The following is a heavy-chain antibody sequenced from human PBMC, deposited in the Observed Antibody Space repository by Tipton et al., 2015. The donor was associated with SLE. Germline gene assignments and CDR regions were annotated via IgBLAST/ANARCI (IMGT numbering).Heavy chain of an antibody. CDR1: GFTFSSYA. Sequence: SLRLSCAASGFTFSSYAISWVRQAPGKGLEWVSAISGSGGSTYYADSVKGRFTISRDNSKNTLYLQMDSLRAEDTAVYYCAKDRIVVVIAIFDYWGQGTLVTVSS. CDR3: AKDRIVVVIAIFDY. CDR2: ISGSGGST. V-gene: IGHV3-23*01. D-gene: IGHD2-21*01. J-gene: IGHJ4*02.